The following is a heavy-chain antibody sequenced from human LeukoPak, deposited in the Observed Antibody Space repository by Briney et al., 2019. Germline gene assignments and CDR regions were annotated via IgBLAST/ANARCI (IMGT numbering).Heavy chain of an antibody. CDR2: IIPIFGTA. CDR1: GGTFSSYA. J-gene: IGHJ6*02. Sequence: ASVKVSCKASGGTFSSYAISWVRQAPGQGLEWMGGIIPIFGTANYAQKFHGRVTITADESTSTAYMELSSLRSEDTAVYYCAVAPAPPDGMNVWGQGTTVTVSS. V-gene: IGHV1-69*13. D-gene: IGHD2-15*01. CDR3: AVAPAPPDGMNV.